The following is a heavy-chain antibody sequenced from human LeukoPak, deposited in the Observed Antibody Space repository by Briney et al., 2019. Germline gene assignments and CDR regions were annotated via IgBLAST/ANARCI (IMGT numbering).Heavy chain of an antibody. J-gene: IGHJ4*02. D-gene: IGHD1-26*01. CDR3: AKARGSYSTIDY. CDR2: ISASGGRT. CDR1: GFTFSSYG. Sequence: PGGSLRLSCAASGFTFSSYGMNWVRQASGKGLEWVSGISASGGRTFYADSVKGRFTISRDNSKNTLYLQMNSLRAEDTAVYYCAKARGSYSTIDYWGQGTLVTVSS. V-gene: IGHV3-23*01.